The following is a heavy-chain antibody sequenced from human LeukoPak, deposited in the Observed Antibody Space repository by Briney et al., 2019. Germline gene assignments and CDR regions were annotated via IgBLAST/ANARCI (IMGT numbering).Heavy chain of an antibody. CDR3: ARHGDYYGSGSRY. V-gene: IGHV4-34*01. Sequence: PSETLSLTCTVSGGSINNYYWSWIRQPPGKGLEWIGEINHSGSTNYNPSLKSRVTISVDTSKNQFSLKLSSVTAADTAVYYCARHGDYYGSGSRYWGQGTLVTVSS. J-gene: IGHJ4*02. D-gene: IGHD3-10*01. CDR2: INHSGST. CDR1: GGSINNYY.